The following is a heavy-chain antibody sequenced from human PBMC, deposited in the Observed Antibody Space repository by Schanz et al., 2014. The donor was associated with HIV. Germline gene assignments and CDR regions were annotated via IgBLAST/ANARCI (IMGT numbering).Heavy chain of an antibody. CDR3: ARDLPNPYFDFSGPAGDY. D-gene: IGHD3-22*01. CDR1: GFTFSTYG. J-gene: IGHJ4*02. CDR2: ISYDGSNE. Sequence: QVQLVESGGRVVQPGRSLRLSCAASGFTFSTYGMHWVRQAPGKGLEWVAVISYDGSNEYYADSVKGRFTISRDNSKNTLYLQMNSLRVEDTAVYYCARDLPNPYFDFSGPAGDYWGQGALVTVSS. V-gene: IGHV3-30*03.